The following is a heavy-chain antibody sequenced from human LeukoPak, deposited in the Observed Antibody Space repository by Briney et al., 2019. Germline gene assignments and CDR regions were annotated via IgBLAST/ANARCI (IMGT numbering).Heavy chain of an antibody. J-gene: IGHJ4*02. CDR3: ARDRAAADLDY. D-gene: IGHD6-13*01. CDR2: ISGSGGST. Sequence: PGGSLRLSCAAFGFTFSSYAMSWVRQAPGKGLEWVSAISGSGGSTYYADSVKGRFTISRDNSKNTLYLQMNSLRAEDTAVCYCARDRAAADLDYWGQGTLVTVSS. CDR1: GFTFSSYA. V-gene: IGHV3-23*01.